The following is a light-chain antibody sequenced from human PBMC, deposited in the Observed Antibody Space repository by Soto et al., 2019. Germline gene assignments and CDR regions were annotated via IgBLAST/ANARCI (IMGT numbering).Light chain of an antibody. V-gene: IGKV1-39*01. J-gene: IGKJ2*01. CDR1: QRITTY. Sequence: IHITQSPSSLSASVGDRITVTCRASQRITTYVNWYQLKPGEAPKLLISTSGTLQRGVPSRFSGSGSGTDFTLTITRPQPADFATYFCQQTYSTPYTFGQGTKWEIK. CDR2: TSG. CDR3: QQTYSTPYT.